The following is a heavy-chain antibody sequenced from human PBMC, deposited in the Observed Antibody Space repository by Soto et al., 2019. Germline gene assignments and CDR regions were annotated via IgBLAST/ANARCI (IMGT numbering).Heavy chain of an antibody. CDR3: ARYNTAGYSSSYDY. Sequence: ASVKVSCKASGYTFTSYAMNWVRQAPGQGLEWMGWINTNTGNPTYAQGFTGRFVFSLDTSVSTAYLQICSLKAEDTAVYYCARYNTAGYSSSYDYWGQGTLVTVSS. CDR2: INTNTGNP. D-gene: IGHD6-19*01. V-gene: IGHV7-4-1*01. J-gene: IGHJ4*02. CDR1: GYTFTSYA.